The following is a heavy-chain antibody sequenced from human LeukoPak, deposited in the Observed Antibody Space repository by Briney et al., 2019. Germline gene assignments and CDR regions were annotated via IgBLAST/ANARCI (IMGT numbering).Heavy chain of an antibody. V-gene: IGHV3-53*01. D-gene: IGHD5-24*01. J-gene: IGHJ4*02. Sequence: GGSLRLSCAAPGFTFSSYWMNWARQAPGKGLEWVSVIYGGGNIYYADSVKGRFTISRDNSKNTLYLQMNSLRAEDTAVYYCARGAGYNYPYYFDYWGQGTLVTVSS. CDR1: GFTFSSYW. CDR2: IYGGGNI. CDR3: ARGAGYNYPYYFDY.